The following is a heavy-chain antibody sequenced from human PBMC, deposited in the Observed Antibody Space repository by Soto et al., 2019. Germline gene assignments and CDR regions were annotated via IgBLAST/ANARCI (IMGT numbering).Heavy chain of an antibody. CDR1: GFTFSSYG. CDR3: AKDTAMVLGYYYGMGV. Sequence: GGSLRLSCAASGFTFSSYGMHWVRQAPGKGLEWVAVISYDGSNKYYADSVKGRFTISRDNSKNTLYLQMNSLRAEDTAVYYCAKDTAMVLGYYYGMGVWGQGTTVTVSS. V-gene: IGHV3-30*18. D-gene: IGHD5-18*01. J-gene: IGHJ6*02. CDR2: ISYDGSNK.